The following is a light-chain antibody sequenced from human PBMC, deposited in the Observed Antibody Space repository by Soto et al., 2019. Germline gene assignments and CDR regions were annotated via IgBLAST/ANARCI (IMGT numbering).Light chain of an antibody. CDR2: GAS. CDR3: QQYNDWPPIT. V-gene: IGKV3-15*01. CDR1: QSVRSD. J-gene: IGKJ3*01. Sequence: EVVMTQSPATLSLSPGERATLSCRASQSVRSDLAWYQQKPGQAPRLLIYGASTRATDIPARFSGGGSGTELTLTISSLQSEDFAIYYCQQYNDWPPITFGPGTRVDFK.